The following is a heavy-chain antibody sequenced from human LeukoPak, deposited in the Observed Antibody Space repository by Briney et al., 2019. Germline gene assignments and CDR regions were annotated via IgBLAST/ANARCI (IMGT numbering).Heavy chain of an antibody. CDR3: ARDYSSSSRYFDY. J-gene: IGHJ4*02. D-gene: IGHD6-6*01. Sequence: GRSLRLSCAASGFTFCIYAMHWVRQAPGKGLEWVAVISYDGSNKYCADSVKGRFTISRDNSKNTLYLQMNSLRAEDTAVYYCARDYSSSSRYFDYWGQGTLVTVSS. CDR2: ISYDGSNK. CDR1: GFTFCIYA. V-gene: IGHV3-30*04.